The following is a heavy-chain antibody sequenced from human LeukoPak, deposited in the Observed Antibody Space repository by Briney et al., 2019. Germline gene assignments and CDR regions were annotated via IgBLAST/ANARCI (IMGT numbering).Heavy chain of an antibody. D-gene: IGHD2-2*01. CDR1: GFTFNNYG. J-gene: IGHJ4*02. V-gene: IGHV3-30*18. CDR3: AKGPLRGTAAAIDY. CDR2: ISYDGRNI. Sequence: GGSLRLSCAASGFTFNNYGMHWVRQAPGKGLEWVAVISYDGRNIHYPDSVKGRFTVSRDISTDTLWLQMDSLRTEDTAVYYCAKGPLRGTAAAIDYWGQGTLVTVSS.